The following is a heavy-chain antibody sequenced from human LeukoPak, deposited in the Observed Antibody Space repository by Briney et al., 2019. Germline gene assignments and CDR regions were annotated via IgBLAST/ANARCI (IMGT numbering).Heavy chain of an antibody. V-gene: IGHV3-9*01. D-gene: IGHD4-23*01. CDR1: EFTFDDYA. Sequence: GGSLRLSCAASEFTFDDYAMHWVRQAPGKGLEWVSGISWNSGSIGYADSVKGRFTISRDNAKNSLYLQMNSLRAEDTAVYYCARGPGSAGGAYVGDYWGQGILVTVSS. J-gene: IGHJ4*01. CDR2: ISWNSGSI. CDR3: ARGPGSAGGAYVGDY.